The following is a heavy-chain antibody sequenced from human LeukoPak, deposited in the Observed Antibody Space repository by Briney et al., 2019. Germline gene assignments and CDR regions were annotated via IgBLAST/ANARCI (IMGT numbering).Heavy chain of an antibody. Sequence: GGSLRLSCTASGFTFSDYAMNWVRQAPGKGLEWVGFIRRNAYGGATEYAASVKGRFTISRDDSKSIAYMQMNSLKTEDTAVYYCTRGRIGDFDYWGQGTLVTVSS. D-gene: IGHD4-17*01. CDR3: TRGRIGDFDY. CDR2: IRRNAYGGAT. CDR1: GFTFSDYA. J-gene: IGHJ4*02. V-gene: IGHV3-49*04.